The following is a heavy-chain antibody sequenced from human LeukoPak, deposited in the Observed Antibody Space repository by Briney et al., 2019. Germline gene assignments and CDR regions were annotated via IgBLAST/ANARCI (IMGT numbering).Heavy chain of an antibody. Sequence: ASVKVSCKASGGTFSSYAISWVRQAPGQGLEWMGGIIPIFGTANYAQKFQGRVTITTDESTSTAYMELSSLRSEDTAVYYCAREVVSGNGPYDYWGQGTLVTVSS. CDR2: IIPIFGTA. CDR3: AREVVSGNGPYDY. D-gene: IGHD4-23*01. V-gene: IGHV1-69*05. CDR1: GGTFSSYA. J-gene: IGHJ4*02.